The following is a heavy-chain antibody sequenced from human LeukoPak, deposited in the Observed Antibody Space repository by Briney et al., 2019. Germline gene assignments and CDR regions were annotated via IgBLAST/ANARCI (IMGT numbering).Heavy chain of an antibody. CDR2: IYCSGST. CDR3: AGPSSGYSYGFVHY. Sequence: SETLSLTCTVSDGSISSSSYYWGWIRQPPGTGLEWIGSIYCSGSTYYNPSLKRRVTISVDTSKNQFSLKLSSVTAADTAVYYCAGPSSGYSYGFVHYWGQGTLVTVSS. CDR1: DGSISSSSYY. V-gene: IGHV4-39*01. D-gene: IGHD5-18*01. J-gene: IGHJ4*02.